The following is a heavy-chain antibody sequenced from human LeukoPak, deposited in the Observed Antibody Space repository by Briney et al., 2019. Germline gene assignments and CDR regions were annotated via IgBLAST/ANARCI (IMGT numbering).Heavy chain of an antibody. V-gene: IGHV4-34*01. D-gene: IGHD6-25*01. CDR3: ARCKIGYSSAGFNY. CDR1: GGSFSGYY. J-gene: IGHJ4*02. CDR2: INHSGST. Sequence: PSETLSLTCAVYGGSFSGYYWSWIRQPPGKGLEWIGEINHSGSTNYNPSLKSRVTISVDTSKNQFSLKLSSVTAADTAVYYCARCKIGYSSAGFNYWGQGTLVTVSS.